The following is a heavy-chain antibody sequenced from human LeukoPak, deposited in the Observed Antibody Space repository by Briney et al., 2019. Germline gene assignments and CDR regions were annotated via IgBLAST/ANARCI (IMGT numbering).Heavy chain of an antibody. V-gene: IGHV1-18*01. D-gene: IGHD1-20*01. CDR2: ISAYNGNT. Sequence: ASVKVSCKASGYTFTSYGISWVRQAPGQGLEWMGWISAYNGNTNYAQKLQGRVTMTTDTSTSTAYMELRSLRSDDTAVYYCARVPDTWNPGWFDPWGQGTLVTVSS. CDR1: GYTFTSYG. J-gene: IGHJ5*02. CDR3: ARVPDTWNPGWFDP.